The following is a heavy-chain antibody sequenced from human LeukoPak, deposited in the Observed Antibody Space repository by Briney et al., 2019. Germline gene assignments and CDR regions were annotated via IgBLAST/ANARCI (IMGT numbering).Heavy chain of an antibody. Sequence: GGSLRLSCAASGFTFDDYAMHWVRQAPGKGLEWVSGISWNSGSIGYADSVKGRFTISRDNAKNSLYLQMNSLRAEDTALYYCAKASYDTDYYFDYWGQGTLVTVSS. V-gene: IGHV3-9*01. CDR3: AKASYDTDYYFDY. CDR1: GFTFDDYA. J-gene: IGHJ4*02. D-gene: IGHD3-16*01. CDR2: ISWNSGSI.